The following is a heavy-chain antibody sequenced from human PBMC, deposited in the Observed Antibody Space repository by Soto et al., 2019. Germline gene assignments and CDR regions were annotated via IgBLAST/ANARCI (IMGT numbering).Heavy chain of an antibody. CDR3: TTMYYDFWSGYWKSYYFDY. CDR1: GFTFSNAW. J-gene: IGHJ4*02. CDR2: IKSKTDGGTT. V-gene: IGHV3-15*01. D-gene: IGHD3-3*01. Sequence: GGSLRLSCAASGFTFSNAWMSWVRQAPGKGLEWVGRIKSKTDGGTTDYAAPVKGRFTISRDDSKNTLYLQMNSLKTEDTAVYYCTTMYYDFWSGYWKSYYFDYWGQGTLVTVSS.